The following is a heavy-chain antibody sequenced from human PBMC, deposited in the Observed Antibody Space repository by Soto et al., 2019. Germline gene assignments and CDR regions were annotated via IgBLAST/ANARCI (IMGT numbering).Heavy chain of an antibody. V-gene: IGHV1-69*01. J-gene: IGHJ6*02. CDR3: AREQLGYCSGGSCWGRDYYYYGMDV. CDR1: GGTFSSYA. D-gene: IGHD2-15*01. Sequence: QVQLVQSGAEVKKPGSSVKVSCKASGGTFSSYAISWVRQAPGQGLEWMGGIIPIFGTANNAQKFQGRVTITADESTSTAYMELSSLRSEDTAVYYCAREQLGYCSGGSCWGRDYYYYGMDVWGQGTTVTVSS. CDR2: IIPIFGTA.